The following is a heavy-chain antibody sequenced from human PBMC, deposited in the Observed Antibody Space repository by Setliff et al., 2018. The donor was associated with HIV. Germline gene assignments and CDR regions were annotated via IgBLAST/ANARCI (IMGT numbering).Heavy chain of an antibody. CDR1: GFTFNTYG. Sequence: PGGSLRLSCAASGFTFNTYGMHWVRQAPGKGLDWLAFIGYDGRSTYYADSVKGRFTISRDNSRNTMYLQMNSLRAEDTAVYYCARDGPALRYFDWFVGAFDIWGQGTMVTVSS. J-gene: IGHJ3*02. V-gene: IGHV3-30*02. CDR2: IGYDGRST. CDR3: ARDGPALRYFDWFVGAFDI. D-gene: IGHD3-9*01.